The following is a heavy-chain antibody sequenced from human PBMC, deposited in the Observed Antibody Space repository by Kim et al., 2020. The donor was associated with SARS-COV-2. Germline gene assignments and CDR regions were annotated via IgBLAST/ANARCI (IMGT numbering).Heavy chain of an antibody. CDR1: GGSISSSSYY. Sequence: SETLSLTCTVSGGSISSSSYYWGWIRQPPGKGLEWIGSIYYSGSTYYNPSLKSRVTISVDTSKNQFSLKLSSVTAADTAVYYCASLGYSSSWYYYYGMDVWGQGTTVTVSS. CDR3: ASLGYSSSWYYYYGMDV. V-gene: IGHV4-39*01. D-gene: IGHD6-13*01. CDR2: IYYSGST. J-gene: IGHJ6*02.